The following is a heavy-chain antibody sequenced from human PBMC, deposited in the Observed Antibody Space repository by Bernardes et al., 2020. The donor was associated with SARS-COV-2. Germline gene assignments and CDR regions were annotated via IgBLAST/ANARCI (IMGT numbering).Heavy chain of an antibody. V-gene: IGHV1-46*01. D-gene: IGHD6-19*01. CDR2: INPSGASA. Sequence: SVKVSCKASGYTFTRYYMHWVRQAPGQGLEWVAIINPSGASASYSQKFQGRVTVTRDTSTSTVYMELSSLRSEDTAVYYCAGGAGVYFDYWGQGTLVTVSS. J-gene: IGHJ4*02. CDR1: GYTFTRYY. CDR3: AGGAGVYFDY.